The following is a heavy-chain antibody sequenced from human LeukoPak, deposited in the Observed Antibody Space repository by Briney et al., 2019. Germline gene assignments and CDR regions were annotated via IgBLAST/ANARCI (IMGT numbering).Heavy chain of an antibody. Sequence: HPGGSLRLSCAASGFTFSSYSMNWVRQAPGKGLEWVSYISSSSSTIYYADSVKGRFTISRDNAKNSLYLQMNSLRDEDTAVYYCARAPIVLMVYAIRNWYFDLWGRGTLVTVSS. V-gene: IGHV3-48*02. J-gene: IGHJ2*01. D-gene: IGHD2-8*01. CDR2: ISSSSSTI. CDR1: GFTFSSYS. CDR3: ARAPIVLMVYAIRNWYFDL.